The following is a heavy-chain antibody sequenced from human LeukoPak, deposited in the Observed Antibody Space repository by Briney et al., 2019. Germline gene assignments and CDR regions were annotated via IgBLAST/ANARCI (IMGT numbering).Heavy chain of an antibody. CDR2: INPNSGGT. V-gene: IGHV1-2*02. CDR1: GYTFTGYY. D-gene: IGHD3-3*01. CDR3: ARVTTYYDFWSGYYLMYYFDY. Sequence: AASVKVSCKASGYTFTGYYMHWVRQAPGQGLEWMGWINPNSGGTNYAQKFQGRVTMTRDTSISTAYMELRSLRSDDTAVYYCARVTTYYDFWSGYYLMYYFDYWGQGTLVTVSS. J-gene: IGHJ4*02.